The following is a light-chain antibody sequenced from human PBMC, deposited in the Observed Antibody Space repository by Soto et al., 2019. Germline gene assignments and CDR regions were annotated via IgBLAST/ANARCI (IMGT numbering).Light chain of an antibody. CDR2: ASS. CDR1: QSISSY. CDR3: QQSFSTPWT. Sequence: DIQMTQSPSSLSASVGDRVTITCRASQSISSYLIWHQQKPGKAPNLLIYASSSLQSGVPSRFSGSGSRTDFTLTISSLQPEDFATYYCQQSFSTPWTFGQGPKVEIK. V-gene: IGKV1-39*01. J-gene: IGKJ1*01.